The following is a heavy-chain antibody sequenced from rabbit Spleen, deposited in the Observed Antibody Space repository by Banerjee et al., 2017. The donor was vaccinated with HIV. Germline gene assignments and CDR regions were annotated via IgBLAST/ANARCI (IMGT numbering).Heavy chain of an antibody. CDR1: GLSFSNKD. V-gene: IGHV1S36*01. CDR2: ISVGGST. Sequence: QEKIMESGGGMVKHEGTLTITCTASGLSFSNKDVMCWVSQVPGKGLEWIVCISVGGSTYYSSWVNGRFTISKTSSTVDLKMTSLTAADTPTYFCAREIIAFRTDYFDLWGPGTLVTVS. J-gene: IGHJ4*01. D-gene: IGHD2-1*01. CDR3: AREIIAFRTDYFDL.